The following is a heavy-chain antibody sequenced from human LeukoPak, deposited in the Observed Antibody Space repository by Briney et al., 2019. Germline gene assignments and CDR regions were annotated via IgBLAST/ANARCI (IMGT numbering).Heavy chain of an antibody. J-gene: IGHJ3*02. Sequence: GASVKVSCKVSGYTLTELSMHWVRQAPGKGLEWMGGFDPEDGETIYAQKFQGRVTMTEDTSTDTAYMEPSSLRSEDTAVYYCATVPPDYYDSSGVVFAFDIWGQGTMVTVSS. D-gene: IGHD3-22*01. CDR2: FDPEDGET. CDR3: ATVPPDYYDSSGVVFAFDI. V-gene: IGHV1-24*01. CDR1: GYTLTELS.